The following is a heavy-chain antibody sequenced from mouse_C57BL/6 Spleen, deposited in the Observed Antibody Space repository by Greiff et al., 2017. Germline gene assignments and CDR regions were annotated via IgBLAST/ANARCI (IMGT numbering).Heavy chain of an antibody. V-gene: IGHV2-3*01. CDR3: AAHLPPNFFAY. CDR2: IWGDGST. CDR1: GFSLTSYG. D-gene: IGHD2-1*01. Sequence: VKLVESGPGLVAPSQSLSITCTVSGFSLTSYGVSWVRQPPGKGLEWLGVIWGDGSTNYHSALISRLSISKDNSKSQVFLRLNSLQTDDTATYYCAAHLPPNFFAYWGQGTLVTVSA. J-gene: IGHJ3*01.